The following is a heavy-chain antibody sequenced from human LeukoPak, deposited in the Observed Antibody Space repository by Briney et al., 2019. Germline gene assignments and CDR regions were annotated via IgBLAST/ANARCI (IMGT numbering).Heavy chain of an antibody. V-gene: IGHV3-23*01. CDR3: AKDTGQWPIRTFDY. J-gene: IGHJ4*02. CDR1: GFTFSSYA. Sequence: GGSLRLSCAASGFTFSSYAMTWVRQAPGKGLEWVSGISYSGGTKYYADSVKGRFTISRDNSKNTLYLQMSSLRAEDTAVYYCAKDTGQWPIRTFDYWGQGTLVIVSS. CDR2: ISYSGGTK. D-gene: IGHD6-19*01.